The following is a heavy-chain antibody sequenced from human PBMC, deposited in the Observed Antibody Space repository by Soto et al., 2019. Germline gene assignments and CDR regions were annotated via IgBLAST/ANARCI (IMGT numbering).Heavy chain of an antibody. CDR2: IYSGGST. J-gene: IGHJ6*02. CDR3: ASRGLAGGSGSSIIEYYYGMDV. D-gene: IGHD3-10*01. Sequence: HPGGSLRLSCAASGFTVSSNYMSWVRQAPGKGLEWVSVIYSGGSTYYADSVKGRFTISRDNSKNTLYLQMNSLRAEDTAVYYCASRGLAGGSGSSIIEYYYGMDVWGQGTTVTVSS. CDR1: GFTVSSNY. V-gene: IGHV3-53*01.